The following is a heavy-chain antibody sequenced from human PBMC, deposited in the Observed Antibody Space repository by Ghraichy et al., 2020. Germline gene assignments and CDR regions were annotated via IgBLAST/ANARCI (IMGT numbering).Heavy chain of an antibody. CDR2: IRYDGSNK. D-gene: IGHD5-18*01. V-gene: IGHV3-30*02. Sequence: GGSLRLSCAASGFTFSSYGMHWVRQAPGKGLEWVAFIRYDGSNKYYADSVKGRFTISRDNSKNTLYLQMNSLRAEDTAVYYCAKDQRYSYGQPRDWGQGTLVTVSS. CDR1: GFTFSSYG. J-gene: IGHJ4*02. CDR3: AKDQRYSYGQPRD.